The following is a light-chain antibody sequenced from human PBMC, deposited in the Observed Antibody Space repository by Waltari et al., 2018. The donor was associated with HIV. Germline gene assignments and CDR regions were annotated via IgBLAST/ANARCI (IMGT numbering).Light chain of an antibody. CDR2: KDT. V-gene: IGLV3-27*01. CDR1: ALDKKY. J-gene: IGLJ2*01. CDR3: YSAADKNVL. Sequence: SYELTQPSSVSVSPGPTARITCSGNALDKKYARWFHQKPGQAPILVIYKDTERPSGIPERFSGSSSGTTVTLTISGAQVEDEADYFCYSAADKNVLFGGGTKLTVL.